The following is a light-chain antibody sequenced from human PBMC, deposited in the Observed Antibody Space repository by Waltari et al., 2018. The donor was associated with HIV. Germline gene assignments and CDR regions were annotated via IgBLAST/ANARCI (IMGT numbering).Light chain of an antibody. J-gene: IGLJ3*02. CDR1: SLRHYS. CDR3: NSWDTNPEGVV. V-gene: IGLV3-19*01. Sequence: SELTQDPAVSVALGQTVRITCQGDSLRHYSATWYQQKPGQAPVLVIYGKNNRPSGIPDRFSGSSSGNTASLTITATQADDEADYYCNSWDTNPEGVVFGGGTKLTVL. CDR2: GKN.